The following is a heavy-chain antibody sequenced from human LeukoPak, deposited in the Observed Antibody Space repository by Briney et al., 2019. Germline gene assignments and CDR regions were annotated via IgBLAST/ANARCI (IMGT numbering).Heavy chain of an antibody. CDR3: ARDIVVVVAKAFYYYYGMDV. CDR2: IYYSGST. D-gene: IGHD2-15*01. CDR1: GGSIGSSSYY. J-gene: IGHJ6*02. Sequence: SETLSLTCTVSGGSIGSSSYYWGWIRQPPGKGLEWIGSIYYSGSTYYNPSLKSRVTISVDTSKNQFSLKLSSVTAADTAVYYCARDIVVVVAKAFYYYYGMDVWGQGTTVTVSS. V-gene: IGHV4-39*02.